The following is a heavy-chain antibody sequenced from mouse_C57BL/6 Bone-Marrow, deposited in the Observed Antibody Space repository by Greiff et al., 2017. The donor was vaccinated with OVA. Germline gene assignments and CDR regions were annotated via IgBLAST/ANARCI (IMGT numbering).Heavy chain of an antibody. J-gene: IGHJ2*01. CDR3: LLLLYYFDY. D-gene: IGHD1-1*01. CDR2: IDPSDSYT. CDR1: GYTFTSYW. Sequence: QVQLQQPGAELVRPGTSVKLSCKASGYTFTSYWMHWVKQRPGQGLEWIGVIDPSDSYTNYNQKFKGKATLTVDTSSRTAYMQLSSLTSEDSAVYYCLLLLYYFDYWGQGTTLTVSS. V-gene: IGHV1-59*01.